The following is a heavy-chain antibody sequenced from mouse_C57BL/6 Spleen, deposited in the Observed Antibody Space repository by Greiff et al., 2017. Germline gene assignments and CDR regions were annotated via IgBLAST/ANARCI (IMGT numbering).Heavy chain of an antibody. CDR3: TTWGYYDVRYYAMDY. D-gene: IGHD2-4*01. CDR1: GFNIKDYY. CDR2: IDPEDGDT. V-gene: IGHV14-1*01. J-gene: IGHJ4*01. Sequence: EVQVVESGAELVRPGASVKLSCTASGFNIKDYYMHWVKQRPEQGLEWIGRIDPEDGDTEYAPKFQGKATMTADTSSNTAYLQLSSLTSEDTAVYYCTTWGYYDVRYYAMDYWGQGTSVTVSS.